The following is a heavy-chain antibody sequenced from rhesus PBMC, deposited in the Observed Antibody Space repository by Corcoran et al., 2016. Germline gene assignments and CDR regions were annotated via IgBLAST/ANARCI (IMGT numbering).Heavy chain of an antibody. CDR2: IYGSSGST. J-gene: IGHJ1*01. D-gene: IGHD6-25*01. CDR1: GYSISSNY. CDR3: ARVSGSWNDEYFEF. Sequence: QVQLQESGPGLVKPSETLSLTCAVSGYSISSNYWSWIRQPPGNGLEWIGYIYGSSGSTYYNPSLKSRVTISPDTSKNQFSLKLSSVTAADTSVYYCARVSGSWNDEYFEFWGQGSLVTVSS. V-gene: IGHV4-147*01.